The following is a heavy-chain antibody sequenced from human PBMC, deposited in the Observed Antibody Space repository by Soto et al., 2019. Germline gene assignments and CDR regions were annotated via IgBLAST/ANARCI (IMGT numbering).Heavy chain of an antibody. D-gene: IGHD3-3*01. V-gene: IGHV4-38-2*02. Sequence: SDTVSLTGGGTCYSINSGYYWGWIRQSPGKGLEWMGSVFHSGTTYSTPSLKTRLTISVDTSKNQFSLDLNAVTAADTAVYYCVRDFGDLHDFWSGSDYWGQGIPVTVS. CDR3: VRDFGDLHDFWSGSDY. CDR1: CYSINSGYY. J-gene: IGHJ4*02. CDR2: VFHSGTT.